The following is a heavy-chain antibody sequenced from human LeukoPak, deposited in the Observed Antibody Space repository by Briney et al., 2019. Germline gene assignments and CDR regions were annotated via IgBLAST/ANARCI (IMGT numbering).Heavy chain of an antibody. D-gene: IGHD2-8*01. CDR3: AKHRSCTNEVCHGDFDY. J-gene: IGHJ4*02. CDR1: GFTFSSYA. Sequence: GGSLRLSCAASGFTFSSYAMSGVRQAPGMGVEGLSGISASAGSTYYADSVKGRFTISRDNSKNTLYLQMNIVRDEDTAVYYCAKHRSCTNEVCHGDFDYWGQGAMVTVSS. V-gene: IGHV3-23*01. CDR2: ISASAGST.